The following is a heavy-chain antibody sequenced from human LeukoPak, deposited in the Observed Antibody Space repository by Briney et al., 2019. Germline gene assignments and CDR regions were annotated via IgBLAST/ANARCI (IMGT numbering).Heavy chain of an antibody. V-gene: IGHV2-5*01. J-gene: IGHJ4*02. CDR3: ALQQQPTDPFDY. D-gene: IGHD6-13*01. CDR2: IYWNDDK. Sequence: SGPTLVKPTQTLTLTCTFSGFSLSTSGVGVGWIRQPPGKALEWLALIYWNDDKRYSPSLKSRPTITKDTSKNQVVLTMTNMDPVDTATYYCALQQQPTDPFDYWGQGTLVTVSS. CDR1: GFSLSTSGVG.